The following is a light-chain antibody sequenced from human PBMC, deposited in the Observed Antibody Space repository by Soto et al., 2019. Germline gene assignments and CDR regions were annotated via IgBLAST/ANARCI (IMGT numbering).Light chain of an antibody. J-gene: IGKJ1*01. CDR2: GAS. CDR1: QSVSSY. Sequence: EIVLTQSPGTLSLSPGERATLSCRASQSVSSYLAWYQQKPGQAPRLLISGASSRAADIPDRFSGSGSGTDFTLTINRLEPEDFAVYYFQQYDSSPRTFGQGTKVDIK. V-gene: IGKV3-20*01. CDR3: QQYDSSPRT.